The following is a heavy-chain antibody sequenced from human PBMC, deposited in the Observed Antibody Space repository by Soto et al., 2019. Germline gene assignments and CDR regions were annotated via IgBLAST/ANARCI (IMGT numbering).Heavy chain of an antibody. D-gene: IGHD2-2*01. V-gene: IGHV3-23*01. CDR3: AKGVVPAATYYYGMDV. J-gene: IGHJ6*02. CDR2: ISGSGGST. CDR1: GFTFSSYA. Sequence: GGSLRLSCAASGFTFSSYAMSWVRQAPGKGLEWVSAISGSGGSTYYADSVKGRFTISRDNSKNTLYLQMNSLRAEATAVYYCAKGVVPAATYYYGMDVWGQGTTVTVSS.